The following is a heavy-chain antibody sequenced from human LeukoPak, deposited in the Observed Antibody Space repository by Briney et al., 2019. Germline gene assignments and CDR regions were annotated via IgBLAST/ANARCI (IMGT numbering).Heavy chain of an antibody. D-gene: IGHD1-26*01. CDR1: GFTFSNYW. CDR2: IKRDGSEK. Sequence: GGSLRLSCAASGFTFSNYWMTWVRQAPGKGLEWVANIKRDGSEKYYVDSVKGRFTISRDNAQNSLFLQMNSLRAEDTAVYYCANDEYLLGSYYYGMDVWGQGTTVTVSS. CDR3: ANDEYLLGSYYYGMDV. V-gene: IGHV3-7*01. J-gene: IGHJ6*02.